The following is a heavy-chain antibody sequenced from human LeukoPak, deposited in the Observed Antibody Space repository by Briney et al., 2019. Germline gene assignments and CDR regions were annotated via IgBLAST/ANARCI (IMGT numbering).Heavy chain of an antibody. V-gene: IGHV1-69*10. CDR1: GGTFSSYA. CDR3: ASTDYYDSSGDGYYYGMDV. D-gene: IGHD3-22*01. Sequence: ASVKVPCKASGGTFSSYAISWVRQAPGQGLEWMGGIIPILGIANYAQKFQGRVTITADKSTSTAYMELSSLRSEDTAVYYCASTDYYDSSGDGYYYGMDVWGQGTTVTVSS. CDR2: IIPILGIA. J-gene: IGHJ6*02.